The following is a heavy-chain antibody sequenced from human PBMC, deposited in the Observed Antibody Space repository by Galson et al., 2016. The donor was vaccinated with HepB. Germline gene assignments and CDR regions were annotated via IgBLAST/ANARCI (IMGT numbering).Heavy chain of an antibody. D-gene: IGHD3-22*01. CDR3: AREVHGPPTTMIVVVSGMDV. CDR2: TIPIFGTA. Sequence: SVKVSCKASGGTFSDYAISWVRQAPGQGLEWMGGTIPIFGTANYAQRFQGRVTITADESTSTAYMELSSLSSEDTAVYYCAREVHGPPTTMIVVVSGMDVWGQGTTVTVSS. CDR1: GGTFSDYA. J-gene: IGHJ6*02. V-gene: IGHV1-69*13.